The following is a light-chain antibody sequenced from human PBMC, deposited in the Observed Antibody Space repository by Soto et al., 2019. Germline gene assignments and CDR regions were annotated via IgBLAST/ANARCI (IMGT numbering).Light chain of an antibody. Sequence: SYELTHPPSVSVAPGQTARITCERTNIGSKSVHWYQQKPGQAPVLVVYGDSDRPSGNPERFSGSNSENTATLTITRVEAGDEADYYCQVWDSSSAHVVFGGGTKLTVL. CDR3: QVWDSSSAHVV. CDR1: NIGSKS. V-gene: IGLV3-21*02. CDR2: GDS. J-gene: IGLJ2*01.